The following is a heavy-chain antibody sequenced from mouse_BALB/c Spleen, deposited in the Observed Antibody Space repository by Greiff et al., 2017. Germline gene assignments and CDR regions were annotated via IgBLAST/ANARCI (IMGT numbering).Heavy chain of an antibody. D-gene: IGHD4-1*01. CDR2: IDPENGNT. V-gene: IGHV14-1*02. CDR3: ARGLTGMDFDV. J-gene: IGHJ1*01. CDR1: GFNIKDYY. Sequence: VQLQQSGAELVRPGALVKLSCKASGFNIKDYYMHWVKQRPEQGLEWIGWIDPENGNTIYDPKFQGKASITADTSSNTAYLQLSSLTSEDTAVYYCARGLTGMDFDVWGAGTTVTVSS.